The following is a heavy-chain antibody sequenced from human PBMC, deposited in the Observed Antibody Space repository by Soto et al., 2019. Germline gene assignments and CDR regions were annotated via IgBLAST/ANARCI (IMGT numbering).Heavy chain of an antibody. J-gene: IGHJ5*02. CDR3: ARSRQLANWFDP. CDR2: ISSSSSYI. Sequence: GGSLRLSLAASVFTFRCYSMDWVRQAPGKGLEWVSSISSSSSYIYYADSVKGRFTISRDNAKNSLYLQMNSLRAEDTAVYYCARSRQLANWFDPWGQGTLVTVSS. CDR1: VFTFRCYS. D-gene: IGHD6-13*01. V-gene: IGHV3-21*01.